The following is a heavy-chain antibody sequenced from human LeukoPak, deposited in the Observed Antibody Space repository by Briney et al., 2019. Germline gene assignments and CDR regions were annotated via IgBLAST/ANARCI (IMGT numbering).Heavy chain of an antibody. V-gene: IGHV1-18*01. J-gene: IGHJ4*02. D-gene: IGHD5-18*01. CDR3: AAGGGYTAMDKNFDY. CDR2: ISAYNGNT. Sequence: ASVEVSCKASGYTFTSYGISWVRQAPGQGLEWMGWISAYNGNTNYAQKLQGRVTMTTDTSTSTAYMELRSLRSDDTAVYYCAAGGGYTAMDKNFDYWGQGTLVTVSS. CDR1: GYTFTSYG.